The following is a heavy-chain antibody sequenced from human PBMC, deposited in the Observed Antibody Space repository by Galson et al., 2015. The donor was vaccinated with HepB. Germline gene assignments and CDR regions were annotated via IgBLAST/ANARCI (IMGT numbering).Heavy chain of an antibody. CDR1: GFTFNNYG. Sequence: SVKVSCKASGFTFNNYGISWVRQAPGQGLEWMAWISAYDGHTKFAEKFQARVSMTTDTSISTAYMELSSLRSEDTAVYYCARGAAVGATEDFDYWGQGTLVTVSS. V-gene: IGHV1-18*01. CDR2: ISAYDGHT. CDR3: ARGAAVGATEDFDY. D-gene: IGHD1-26*01. J-gene: IGHJ4*02.